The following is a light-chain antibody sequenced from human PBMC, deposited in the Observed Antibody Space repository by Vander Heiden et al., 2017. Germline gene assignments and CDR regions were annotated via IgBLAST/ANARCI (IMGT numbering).Light chain of an antibody. J-gene: IGKJ5*01. CDR2: DAS. CDR3: QQRSNWQIT. Sequence: EIVLTQSPATLSLSPGERATLPCRASQSVSSDLAWYQQKPGQAPRLLIYDASNRATGIPARFSGSGSGTDFTRTISSLEPEDFAVYYCQQRSNWQITFGQGTRLEIK. V-gene: IGKV3-11*01. CDR1: QSVSSD.